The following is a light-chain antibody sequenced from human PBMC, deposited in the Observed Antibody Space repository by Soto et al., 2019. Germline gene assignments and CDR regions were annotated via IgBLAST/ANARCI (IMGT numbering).Light chain of an antibody. Sequence: DIQMTQSPSTLSASVGDRVTITCRASQSISNYLAWYQQKPGKAPKLLIYKASSLESGVPSRFSGSGSGTEFTLTINRLQPDDFATYYCQQYYSYLYTYGQGTKLEIK. V-gene: IGKV1-5*03. CDR2: KAS. J-gene: IGKJ2*01. CDR3: QQYYSYLYT. CDR1: QSISNY.